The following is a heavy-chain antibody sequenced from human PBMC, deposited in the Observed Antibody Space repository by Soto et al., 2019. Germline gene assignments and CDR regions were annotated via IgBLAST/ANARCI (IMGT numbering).Heavy chain of an antibody. Sequence: PGGSLRLACAASGFTLSSYAMSGVRQDPGKGLEWVSAISGSGGSTYYADSVKGRFTISRDNSKNTLYLQMNSLRAEDTAVYYCAKAIHSVILTGYYIHYYYGMDVWGQGTTVTVSS. CDR1: GFTLSSYA. CDR3: AKAIHSVILTGYYIHYYYGMDV. V-gene: IGHV3-23*01. J-gene: IGHJ6*02. D-gene: IGHD3-9*01. CDR2: ISGSGGST.